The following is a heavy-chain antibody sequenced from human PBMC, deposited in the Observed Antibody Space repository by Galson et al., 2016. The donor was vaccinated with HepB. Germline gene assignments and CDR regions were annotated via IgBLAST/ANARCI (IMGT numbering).Heavy chain of an antibody. Sequence: SETLSLTCTVSGASISGYYLGWIRQPPGKGLEWIGYIYYSGRTNYNPSLKSRVTISVDTSKNQFSPKRSSVTAADTAVYYCARDDSGGWYGFHYGMDVWGQGTTVTVSS. D-gene: IGHD6-19*01. V-gene: IGHV4-59*01. CDR1: GASISGYY. J-gene: IGHJ6*02. CDR3: ARDDSGGWYGFHYGMDV. CDR2: IYYSGRT.